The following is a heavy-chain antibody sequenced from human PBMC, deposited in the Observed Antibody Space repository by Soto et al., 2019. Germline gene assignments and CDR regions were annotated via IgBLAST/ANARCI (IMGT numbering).Heavy chain of an antibody. J-gene: IGHJ6*02. V-gene: IGHV3-23*01. D-gene: IGHD1-26*01. CDR2: ISGSGGST. CDR3: AKNLIVGATTYYYYYGMDV. CDR1: GFTFSSYA. Sequence: GGSLRLSCAASGFTFSSYAMSWVRQAPGKGLEWVSAISGSGGSTYYADSVKGRFTISRDNSKNTLYLQMNSLRAEDTAVYYCAKNLIVGATTYYYYYGMDVWGQGTTVTVSS.